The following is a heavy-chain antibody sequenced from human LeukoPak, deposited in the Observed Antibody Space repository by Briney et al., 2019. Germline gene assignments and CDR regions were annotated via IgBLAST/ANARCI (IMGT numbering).Heavy chain of an antibody. CDR3: ARELRYFDWLIDY. D-gene: IGHD3-9*01. CDR1: GGSISSGGYY. V-gene: IGHV4-31*01. J-gene: IGHJ4*02. CDR2: IYYSGST. Sequence: SQTLSPTCTVSGGSISSGGYYWSWIRQHPGKGLEWIGYIYYSGSTYYSPSLKSQVTISVDTSKNQFSLKLSSVTAADTAVYYCARELRYFDWLIDYWGQGTLVTVSS.